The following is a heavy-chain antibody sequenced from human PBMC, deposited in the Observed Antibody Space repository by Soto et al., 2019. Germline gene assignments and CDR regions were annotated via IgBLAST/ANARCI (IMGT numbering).Heavy chain of an antibody. CDR1: GFTFSTHA. CDR3: ARDQTGITTAGGGRIDH. V-gene: IGHV3-30-3*01. D-gene: IGHD6-13*01. J-gene: IGHJ4*02. CDR2: VSFDGSNK. Sequence: ESGGGVVQPGRSLRLSCAASGFTFSTHAMHWVRQAPGKGLECVAIVSFDGSNKYYADSVKGRFTISRDNSKNTLYLQMSGLTPEDTAVYYGARDQTGITTAGGGRIDHWGQGTLVTVSS.